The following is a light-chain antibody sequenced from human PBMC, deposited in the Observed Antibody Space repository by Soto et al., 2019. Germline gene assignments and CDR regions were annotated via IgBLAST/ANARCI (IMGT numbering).Light chain of an antibody. CDR2: DVS. CDR3: RSYTSSSTHVV. Sequence: QSALTQPASVSGSPGQSITISCTGTSSDVGGYNYVSWYQQHPGKAPKLMIYDVSSRPSGVSNRFSGSKSGNTASLTISGLQAEDEADYHCRSYTSSSTHVVFGGGTKLTVL. CDR1: SSDVGGYNY. V-gene: IGLV2-14*01. J-gene: IGLJ2*01.